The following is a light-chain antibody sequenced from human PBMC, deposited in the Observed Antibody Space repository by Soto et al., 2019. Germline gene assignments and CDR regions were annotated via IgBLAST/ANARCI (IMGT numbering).Light chain of an antibody. CDR3: QQSYKTPWT. CDR1: QRISTY. CDR2: AAS. J-gene: IGKJ1*01. Sequence: DIQMTQSPSSLSASVGDRVIITCRASQRISTYLNWYQQKPGRAPKVLINAASSLQSGVPSRFSGSGSETDFTLTIIGLQPEDFATYYCQQSYKTPWTFGQGNKVEIK. V-gene: IGKV1-39*01.